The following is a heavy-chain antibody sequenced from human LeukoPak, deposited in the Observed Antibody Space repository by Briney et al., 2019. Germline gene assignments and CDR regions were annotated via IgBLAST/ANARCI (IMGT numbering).Heavy chain of an antibody. D-gene: IGHD3-10*01. J-gene: IGHJ4*02. V-gene: IGHV3-23*01. CDR1: GFTFSSYP. Sequence: PGGSLRLSCAAFGFTFSSYPMSWVRQAPGKGLEWVSSISGSGDNTYYADSVKGRFTISRDNSKNTLYLQFNRLRDEDTAVYYCAKDYMIWGVNNFEYWGQGTQVTVSS. CDR3: AKDYMIWGVNNFEY. CDR2: ISGSGDNT.